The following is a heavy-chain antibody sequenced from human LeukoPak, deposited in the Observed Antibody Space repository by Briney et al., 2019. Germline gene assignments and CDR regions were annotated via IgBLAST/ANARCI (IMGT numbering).Heavy chain of an antibody. V-gene: IGHV1-2*02. Sequence: GASVKVSCKASGYTFTGYYMHWGRQAPGQGLEWMGWINPKSGGTEYAQNFQGRVTMTRDTSISTVYMELSRLRSDDTAVYYCARADSVPARGYHYYYMDVWGKGTTVTVSS. D-gene: IGHD6-6*01. CDR2: INPKSGGT. CDR3: ARADSVPARGYHYYYMDV. J-gene: IGHJ6*03. CDR1: GYTFTGYY.